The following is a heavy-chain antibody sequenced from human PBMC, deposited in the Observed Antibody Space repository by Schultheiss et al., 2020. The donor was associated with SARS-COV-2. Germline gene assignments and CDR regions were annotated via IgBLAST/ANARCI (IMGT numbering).Heavy chain of an antibody. V-gene: IGHV4-34*01. CDR2: INHSGST. CDR1: GGSFSGYY. D-gene: IGHD5-24*01. J-gene: IGHJ4*02. CDR3: AKVKTATITGLDY. Sequence: SQTLSLTCAVYGGSFSGYYWSWIRQPPGKGLEWIGEINHSGSTNYNPSLKSRLTISIDTSKNHFSLKLSSVTAADTAVYYCAKVKTATITGLDYWGQGTLVTVSS.